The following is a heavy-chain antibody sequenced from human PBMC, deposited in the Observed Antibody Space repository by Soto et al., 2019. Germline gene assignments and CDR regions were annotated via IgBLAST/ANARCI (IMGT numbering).Heavy chain of an antibody. CDR3: ARAPRMAPFDI. J-gene: IGHJ3*02. V-gene: IGHV3-33*01. CDR1: GFIFRPSG. CDR2: IGNDGSDK. Sequence: GGSLSLSCAASGFIFRPSGIHWDAQATGNGLEWVALIGNDGSDKYYAESVTGRFTISRDNSKNTVYLQMNSLRAEDTALYFCARAPRMAPFDIWGQGTMVTVSS.